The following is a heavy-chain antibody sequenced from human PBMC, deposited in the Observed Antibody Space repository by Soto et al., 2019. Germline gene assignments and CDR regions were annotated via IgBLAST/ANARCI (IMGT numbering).Heavy chain of an antibody. CDR3: ARAVNYYDSTRLGGFDY. Sequence: QVQLQQWGAGLLKPSETLSLTCAVYGGSFSGYYWSWIRQPPGKGLEWIGEINHSGSTNYNPSLKSRVTISVDTSKNQFSLKLSSVTAADTAVYYCARAVNYYDSTRLGGFDYWGQGTLVTVSS. CDR1: GGSFSGYY. D-gene: IGHD3-22*01. CDR2: INHSGST. V-gene: IGHV4-34*01. J-gene: IGHJ4*02.